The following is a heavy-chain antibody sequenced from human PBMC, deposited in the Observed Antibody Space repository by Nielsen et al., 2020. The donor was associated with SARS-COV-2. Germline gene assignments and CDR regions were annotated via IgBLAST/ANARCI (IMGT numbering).Heavy chain of an antibody. J-gene: IGHJ3*02. D-gene: IGHD3-10*01. CDR3: ARHHYYGSGSYGEGSFDI. CDR1: GSSLTSYW. Sequence: GESLKISCKGSGSSLTSYWISWVRQMPGKGLEWMGRIDPSDSYTNYSPSFQGHVTISADKSISTAYLQWSSLKASDTAMYYCARHHYYGSGSYGEGSFDIWGQGTMVTVSS. V-gene: IGHV5-10-1*01. CDR2: IDPSDSYT.